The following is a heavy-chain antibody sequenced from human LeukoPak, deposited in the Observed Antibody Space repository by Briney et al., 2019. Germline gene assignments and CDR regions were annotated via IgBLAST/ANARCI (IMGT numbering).Heavy chain of an antibody. CDR1: GFTFSSYW. D-gene: IGHD4-23*01. CDR2: INTDGSTT. Sequence: GGSLRLSCAVSGFTFSSYWMHWVRQAPGKGLVWVSRINTDGSTTSYADSVNGRFSISRDNAKNTLYLQMNSLRAEDTAVYYCARGYDGSFAVEYWGQGTLVTVSS. CDR3: ARGYDGSFAVEY. J-gene: IGHJ4*02. V-gene: IGHV3-74*01.